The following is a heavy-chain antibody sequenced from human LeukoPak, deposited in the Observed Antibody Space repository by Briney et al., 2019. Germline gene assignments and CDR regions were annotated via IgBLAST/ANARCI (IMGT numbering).Heavy chain of an antibody. CDR1: GGTFSSYA. CDR3: ARTFMRDYFDY. J-gene: IGHJ4*02. D-gene: IGHD3-16*01. CDR2: IIPIFGTA. Sequence: RASVKVSCKASGGTFSSYAISWVRQAPGQGLEWMGGIIPIFGTANYAQKFQGRVTITADESTSTAYMELSSLRSEDTAVYYCARTFMRDYFDYWGQGTLVTVSS. V-gene: IGHV1-69*13.